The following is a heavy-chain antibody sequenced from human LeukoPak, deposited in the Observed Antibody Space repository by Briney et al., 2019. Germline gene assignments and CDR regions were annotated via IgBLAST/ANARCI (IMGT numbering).Heavy chain of an antibody. Sequence: SETLSLTCTVSGGSISTYYWSWIRQPPGKGLDWIGYIHYSGSTNYNPSLKSRVTISVDTSKNQFSLNLSSVTAADTAVYYCARDSRWDCSSFDYWGQGTLVTVFS. CDR2: IHYSGST. J-gene: IGHJ4*02. CDR3: ARDSRWDCSSFDY. V-gene: IGHV4-59*01. D-gene: IGHD6-6*01. CDR1: GGSISTYY.